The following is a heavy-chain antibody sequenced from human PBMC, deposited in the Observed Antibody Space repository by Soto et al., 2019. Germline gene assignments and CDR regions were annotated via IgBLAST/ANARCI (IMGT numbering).Heavy chain of an antibody. Sequence: GGSLRLSCAASGFVFSTYAMNWVRQAPGKGLEWVSAITSSGGGTYYAESVRGRFTISRDNSINTLYLHMSSLRPEDTVVYYCAHPRGYGVFDAVDIWGQGTMVTVSS. V-gene: IGHV3-23*01. CDR1: GFVFSTYA. CDR3: AHPRGYGVFDAVDI. CDR2: ITSSGGGT. D-gene: IGHD4-17*01. J-gene: IGHJ3*02.